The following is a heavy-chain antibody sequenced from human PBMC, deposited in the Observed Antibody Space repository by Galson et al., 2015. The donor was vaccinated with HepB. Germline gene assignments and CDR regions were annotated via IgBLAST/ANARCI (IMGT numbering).Heavy chain of an antibody. D-gene: IGHD1-7*01. CDR3: ARDWRLELQLNNYYSYGMDV. CDR2: VSGYDGSA. J-gene: IGHJ6*02. V-gene: IGHV1-18*01. CDR1: EFDFNKYG. Sequence: SVKVSCKASEFDFNKYGLSWVRQAPGQGLEWMGWVSGYDGSANYAPKFQGRVTMTTQTSTGTAFMEMRSLRSDDTAVYYCARDWRLELQLNNYYSYGMDVWGQGSPVVVS.